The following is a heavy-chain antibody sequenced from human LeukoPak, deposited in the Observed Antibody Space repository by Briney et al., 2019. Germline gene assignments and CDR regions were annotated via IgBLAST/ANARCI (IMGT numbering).Heavy chain of an antibody. CDR1: GGSINSYY. J-gene: IGHJ5*02. CDR3: AREHRYPLVWFDP. V-gene: IGHV4-59*01. Sequence: RPSETLSLTCTVSGGSINSYYWSWIRQPPGRGLEWIGSIHYSGSTSYNPSLKSRVTISVDTSKNQFSLKLSSVTAADTAVYYCAREHRYPLVWFDPWGQGTLVTVSS. D-gene: IGHD3-9*01. CDR2: IHYSGST.